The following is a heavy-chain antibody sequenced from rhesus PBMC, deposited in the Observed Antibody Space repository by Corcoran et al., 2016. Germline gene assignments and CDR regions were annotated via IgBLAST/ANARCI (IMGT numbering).Heavy chain of an antibody. J-gene: IGHJ5-2*01. V-gene: IGHV4-80*01. Sequence: QVQLQESGPVLVKPSEHLSLPCAVSGSSFIRLWLTWIRHSPGTTLASNGEIKCNSGSTNYNHSLKRRVNFSADASKNQFSLKLRSVTAADTAVYYWARNAEYSGNWNVGNSLEVWGQGVLVTVSS. CDR3: ARNAEYSGNWNVGNSLEV. D-gene: IGHD6-25*01. CDR2: IKCNSGST. CDR1: GSSFIRLW.